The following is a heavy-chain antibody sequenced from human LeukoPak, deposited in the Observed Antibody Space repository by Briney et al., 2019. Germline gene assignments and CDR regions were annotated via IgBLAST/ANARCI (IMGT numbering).Heavy chain of an antibody. J-gene: IGHJ5*02. V-gene: IGHV3-23*01. CDR1: GFTFSSYA. CDR2: ISGSGGST. D-gene: IGHD3-16*02. Sequence: PGGSLRLSCAASGFTFSSYAMSWVRQAPGKGLEWVSAISGSGGSTYYADSVKGRFTISRDNAKNSLYLQMNSLRAEDTAVYYCARVSVIASNWFGPWGQGTLVTVSS. CDR3: ARVSVIASNWFGP.